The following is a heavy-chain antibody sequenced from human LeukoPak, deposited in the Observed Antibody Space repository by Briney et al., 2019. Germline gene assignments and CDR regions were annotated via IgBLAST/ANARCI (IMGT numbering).Heavy chain of an antibody. D-gene: IGHD2-15*01. Sequence: PGGSLRLSCAASGFTFSSYAMSWVRQAPGKGLEWVSAISGSGGSTYYADSVKGRFTISRDNSKNTLYLQMNSLRAEDTAVYYCAKDHLVVVAATPGDCYDYWGQGTLVTVSS. CDR1: GFTFSSYA. CDR3: AKDHLVVVAATPGDCYDY. V-gene: IGHV3-23*01. CDR2: ISGSGGST. J-gene: IGHJ4*02.